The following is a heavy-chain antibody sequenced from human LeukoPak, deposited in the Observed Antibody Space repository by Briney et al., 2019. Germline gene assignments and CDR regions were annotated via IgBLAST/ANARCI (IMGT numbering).Heavy chain of an antibody. CDR2: ISSNGLST. CDR3: ARIRSTPAGLDY. CDR1: GFIFSDYA. Sequence: GGSLRPSCAASGFIFSDYAMHWVRQAPGKGLEYVSAISSNGLSTNYASSVKGRFTISRDNSKNTLYLQMGSLRAEDTAVYYCARIRSTPAGLDYWGQGTLVTVSS. V-gene: IGHV3-64*01. D-gene: IGHD2-15*01. J-gene: IGHJ4*02.